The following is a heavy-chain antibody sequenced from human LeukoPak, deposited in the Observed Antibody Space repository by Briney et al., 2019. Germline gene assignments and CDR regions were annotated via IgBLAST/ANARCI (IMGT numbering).Heavy chain of an antibody. CDR3: VRDGGYTGGWTYGAGDY. CDR2: ISNDGNEK. D-gene: IGHD2-8*02. CDR1: GFTFSAYV. J-gene: IGHJ4*01. Sequence: PGRSLRLPCAASGFTFSAYVMHWVRQAPGKGLECVAVISNDGNEKYYADSVKGRFSISRDNSKNTLYLQMSSLRTEDTAVYYCVRDGGYTGGWTYGAGDYWGQGNLVTVSS. V-gene: IGHV3-30*04.